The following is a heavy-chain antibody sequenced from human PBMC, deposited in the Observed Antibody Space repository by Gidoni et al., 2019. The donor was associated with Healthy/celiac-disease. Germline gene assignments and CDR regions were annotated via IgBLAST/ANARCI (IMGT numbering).Heavy chain of an antibody. Sequence: QVQLVESGGGVVQPGRSLSLSCAASGFTFSSYGMHWVRQAPGKGLEWVAVIWYDGSNKYYADSVKGRFTISRDNSKNTLYLQMNSLRAEDTAVYYCARDLEMATTLDYWGQGTLVTVSS. CDR3: ARDLEMATTLDY. D-gene: IGHD1-1*01. V-gene: IGHV3-33*01. CDR2: IWYDGSNK. J-gene: IGHJ4*02. CDR1: GFTFSSYG.